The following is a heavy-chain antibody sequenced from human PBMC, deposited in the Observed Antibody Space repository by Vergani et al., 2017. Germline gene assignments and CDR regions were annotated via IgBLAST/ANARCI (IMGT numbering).Heavy chain of an antibody. CDR2: IHSSGTT. D-gene: IGHD3-10*01. J-gene: IGHJ5*02. Sequence: QVQLHESGPGLVKPSQTLSLTCTVSGGSITSGSFYWSWLRQPAGKGLEWIGRIHSSGTTNYNPSLKSRVTLSVDTSKNQLSLRMTSVTAADTAVYYCARDSWTSELRGVYWFDTWVQGTLVSVSS. CDR1: GGSITSGSFY. CDR3: ARDSWTSELRGVYWFDT. V-gene: IGHV4-61*02.